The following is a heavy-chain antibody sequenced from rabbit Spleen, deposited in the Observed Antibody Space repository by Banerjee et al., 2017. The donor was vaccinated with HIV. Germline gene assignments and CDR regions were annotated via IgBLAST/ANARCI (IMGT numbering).Heavy chain of an antibody. V-gene: IGHV1S45*01. CDR1: GFSLSNNYV. CDR3: ARSLNAVYDSYGDGFDP. D-gene: IGHD6-1*01. CDR2: MNTASGNS. Sequence: QEQLVESGGDLVKPEGSLTLTCKASGFSLSNNYVMCWVRQAPGKGLEWIACMNTASGNSVYANWARGRFTVSKTSSTTVTLQMTSLTAADTATYFCARSLNAVYDSYGDGFDPWGPGTLVTVS. J-gene: IGHJ2*01.